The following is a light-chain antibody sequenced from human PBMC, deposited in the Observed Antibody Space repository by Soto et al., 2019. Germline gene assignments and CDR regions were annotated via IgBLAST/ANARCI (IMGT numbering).Light chain of an antibody. J-gene: IGKJ1*01. CDR3: QKYDNWPRT. Sequence: DIVMTQSPATLSVSPGDSATLSCRASQSVNSKLAWYQQKTGQAPRLLIFGESSRASDIPDRFSGFGSGTELNLTINRLQSEDFAVYYCQKYDNWPRTCGQGTKVDIK. V-gene: IGKV3-15*01. CDR2: GES. CDR1: QSVNSK.